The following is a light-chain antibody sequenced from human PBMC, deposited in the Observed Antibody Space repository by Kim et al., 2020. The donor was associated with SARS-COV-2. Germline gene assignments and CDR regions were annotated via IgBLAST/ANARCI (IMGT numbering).Light chain of an antibody. J-gene: IGKJ1*01. CDR3: QQASSFPWT. CDR1: QGIASW. CDR2: AAS. V-gene: IGKV1-12*01. Sequence: ASVGARVTITCRASQGIASWLAWYQQIPGRAPKLLIYAASTLHSGVPSRFSGTGSGTDFTLTISSLQPEDFATYYCQQASSFPWTFGQGTKVDIK.